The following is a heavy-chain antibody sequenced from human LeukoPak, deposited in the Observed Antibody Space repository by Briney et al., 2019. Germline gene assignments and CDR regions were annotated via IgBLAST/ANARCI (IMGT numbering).Heavy chain of an antibody. V-gene: IGHV4-59*01. CDR2: IYYSGST. CDR3: ARGGYYGSGNDFRFDP. J-gene: IGHJ5*02. D-gene: IGHD3-10*01. Sequence: SETLSLTCTVSGGSTSSYYWSWIRQPPGEGLEWIGYIYYSGSTNYKPSLKSRVTISVDTSKNQFSLKLSSVTAADTAVYYCARGGYYGSGNDFRFDPWGQGTLVTVSS. CDR1: GGSTSSYY.